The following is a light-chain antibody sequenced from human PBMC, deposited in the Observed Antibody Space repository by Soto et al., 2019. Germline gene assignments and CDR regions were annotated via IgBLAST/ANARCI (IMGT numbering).Light chain of an antibody. CDR2: EAS. V-gene: IGKV3-11*01. CDR3: QQRSNWPSIT. CDR1: QSVNKY. J-gene: IGKJ5*01. Sequence: ALTQSPATLSLSPGERATLSCRASQSVNKYLAWYQQKPGQAPRLLIYEASKRATGIPARFSGSGSGTDFTLTISSLEPEDFAVYYCQQRSNWPSITFGQGTRLEI.